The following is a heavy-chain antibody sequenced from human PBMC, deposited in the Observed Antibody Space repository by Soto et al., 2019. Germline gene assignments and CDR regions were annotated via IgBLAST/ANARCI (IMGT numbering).Heavy chain of an antibody. V-gene: IGHV3-64D*06. CDR2: ISSNGGST. CDR3: VKEGYYYDSSGYYYGWFDP. D-gene: IGHD3-22*01. Sequence: GGSLRLSCSASGFTFSSYAMHWVGQAPGKRLEYVSAISSNGGSTYYADSVKGRFTISRDNSKNTLYLQMSSLRAEDPAVYYCVKEGYYYDSSGYYYGWFDPWGQGTLVTVSS. CDR1: GFTFSSYA. J-gene: IGHJ5*02.